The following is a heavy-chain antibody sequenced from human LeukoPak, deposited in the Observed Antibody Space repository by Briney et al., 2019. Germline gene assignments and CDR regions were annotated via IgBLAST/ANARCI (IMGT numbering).Heavy chain of an antibody. J-gene: IGHJ6*02. CDR2: IIPILGIA. D-gene: IGHD3-22*01. V-gene: IGHV1-69*04. CDR3: ARDYYDSSGYYYYYGMDV. CDR1: GGTFSSYA. Sequence: ASVKVSCKASGGTFSSYAISWVRQAPGQGLEWMGRIIPILGIANYAQKFQGRVMITADKSTSTAYMELSSLRSEDTAVYYCARDYYDSSGYYYYYGMDVWGQGTTVTVSS.